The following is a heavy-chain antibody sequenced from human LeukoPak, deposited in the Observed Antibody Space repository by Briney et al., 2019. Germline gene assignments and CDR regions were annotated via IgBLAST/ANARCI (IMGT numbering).Heavy chain of an antibody. CDR3: ARLAAAEYYFDY. D-gene: IGHD6-13*01. V-gene: IGHV4-34*01. CDR1: GGSFSGYY. Sequence: SETLSLTCGVYGGSFSGYYWSWIRQPPGKGLEWIGEINHSGSTNYNPSLKSRVAISVDTSKNQFSLKLSSVTAADTAVYYCARLAAAEYYFDYWGQGTLVTVSS. CDR2: INHSGST. J-gene: IGHJ4*02.